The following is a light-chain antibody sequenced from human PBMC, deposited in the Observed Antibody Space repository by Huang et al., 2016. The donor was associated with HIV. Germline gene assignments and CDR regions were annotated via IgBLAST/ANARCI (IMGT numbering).Light chain of an antibody. CDR2: AAS. V-gene: IGKV1-39*01. CDR1: QSINSY. Sequence: DIQMTQSPSSLSASVGDRVTITCRASQSINSYLNWYQQKPGKAPKVLSYAASSLQSGVPSRFSDSGSGTDFTLIINSLQPEYFAIYYCQQSYNTPLTFGGGTRLESK. J-gene: IGKJ4*01. CDR3: QQSYNTPLT.